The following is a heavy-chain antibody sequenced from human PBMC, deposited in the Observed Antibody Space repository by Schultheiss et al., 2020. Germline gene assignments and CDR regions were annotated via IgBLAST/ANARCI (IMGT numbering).Heavy chain of an antibody. CDR3: ARDSEQYGGNPNWFDP. CDR1: GGSISSYY. Sequence: SQTLSLTCTVSGGSISSYYWSWIRQPPGKGLEWIGYIYYSGSTNYNPSLKSRVTMSVDTSKNQFSLKLSSVTAADTAVYYCARDSEQYGGNPNWFDPWGQGTLVTGSS. J-gene: IGHJ5*02. D-gene: IGHD4-23*01. V-gene: IGHV4-59*12. CDR2: IYYSGST.